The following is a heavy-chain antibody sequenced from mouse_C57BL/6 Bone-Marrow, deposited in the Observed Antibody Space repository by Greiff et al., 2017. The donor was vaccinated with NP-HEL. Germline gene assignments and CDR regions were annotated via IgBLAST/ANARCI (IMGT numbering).Heavy chain of an antibody. V-gene: IGHV6-3*01. CDR1: GFTFSNYW. Sequence: EVQGVESGGGLVQPGGSMKLSCVASGFTFSNYWMNWVRQSPEKGLEWVAQIRLKSDNYATHYAESVKGRFTISREDSKSSVYLQMNNLRAEDTGIYYCTDGYFFDYWGQGTTLTVSS. D-gene: IGHD2-3*01. CDR2: IRLKSDNYAT. J-gene: IGHJ2*01. CDR3: TDGYFFDY.